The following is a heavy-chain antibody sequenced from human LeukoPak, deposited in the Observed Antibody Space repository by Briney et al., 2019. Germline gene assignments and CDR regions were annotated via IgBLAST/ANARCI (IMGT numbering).Heavy chain of an antibody. J-gene: IGHJ4*02. CDR3: ARAEANWYGY. Sequence: GGSLRLSCAASGFTFSNYAVHWVRQAPGKGLEWVAVISVGGSNKYYADSVKGRFTISRDDSKGALYLQMNSLRPDDTAMYYCARAEANWYGYWGQGTLVTVSS. CDR1: GFTFSNYA. D-gene: IGHD2-2*03. V-gene: IGHV3-30-3*01. CDR2: ISVGGSNK.